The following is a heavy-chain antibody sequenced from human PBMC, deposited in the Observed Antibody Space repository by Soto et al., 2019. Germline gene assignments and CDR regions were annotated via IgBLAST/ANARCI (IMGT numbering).Heavy chain of an antibody. V-gene: IGHV4-30-2*01. CDR1: GGSISSGGYS. D-gene: IGHD5-12*01. CDR2: IYHSGST. J-gene: IGHJ4*02. CDR3: AAGGGLPRYY. Sequence: QLQLQESGSGLVKPSQTLSLTCAVSGGSISSGGYSWSWIRQPPGKGLEWIGYIYHSGSTYYNPSPQSRVTISVDRSKNQFSLKRSSVTAADTAVYYCAAGGGLPRYYWGQGTLVTVSS.